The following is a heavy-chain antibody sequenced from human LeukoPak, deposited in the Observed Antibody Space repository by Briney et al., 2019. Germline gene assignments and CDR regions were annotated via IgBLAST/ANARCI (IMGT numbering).Heavy chain of an antibody. D-gene: IGHD3-10*01. Sequence: GGSLRLSCAASGFTFSSYAMSWVRQAPGKGLEWVSAISGSGGSTYYADPVKGRFTISRDNSKYTLYLQMNSLRAEDTAVYYCAKGMVRGVIIAKSHFDYWGQGTLVTVSS. CDR3: AKGMVRGVIIAKSHFDY. V-gene: IGHV3-23*01. CDR2: ISGSGGST. J-gene: IGHJ4*02. CDR1: GFTFSSYA.